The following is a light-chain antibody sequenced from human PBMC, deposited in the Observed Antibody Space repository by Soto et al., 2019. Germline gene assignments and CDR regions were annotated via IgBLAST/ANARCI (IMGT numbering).Light chain of an antibody. CDR2: DAS. V-gene: IGKV4-1*01. CDR3: QQRSHWPPIT. CDR1: QCVLYSSTKNNY. Sequence: VMTRSPESLAVSMSERATINCKSSQCVLYSSTKNNYLASYQQKPGQPPKLLIYDASNRATGIPARLSGSGAATDFTLTISSLEPEDFAVYYCQQRSHWPPITFGQGTRLEIK. J-gene: IGKJ5*01.